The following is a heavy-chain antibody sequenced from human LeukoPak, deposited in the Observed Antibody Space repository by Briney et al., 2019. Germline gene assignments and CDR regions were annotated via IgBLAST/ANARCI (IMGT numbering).Heavy chain of an antibody. D-gene: IGHD6-13*01. V-gene: IGHV3-66*04. CDR3: ARLGGENIAAAAFGY. J-gene: IGHJ4*02. CDR2: IYSGGST. CDR1: GFTASRNY. Sequence: GGALRLSCAVSGFTASRNYLSCVRQAPRKGLEWVSVIYSGGSTYYAVSGRGRFTISRDNSKNTLYLQMTSLKVEDTAVYYCARLGGENIAAAAFGYWGQGTLVTVSS.